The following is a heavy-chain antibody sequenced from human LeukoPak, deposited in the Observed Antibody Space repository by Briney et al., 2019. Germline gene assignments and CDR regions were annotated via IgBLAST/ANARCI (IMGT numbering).Heavy chain of an antibody. J-gene: IGHJ4*02. D-gene: IGHD6-13*01. CDR3: ASALYPRSSWHFDY. CDR1: GGTFSSYA. CDR2: IIPIFGTA. V-gene: IGHV1-69*05. Sequence: SVKVSCKASGGTFSSYAISWVRHAPGQGLEWMGRIIPIFGTANYAQQFQGRVTIATDESTSTAYMELSSLRSEDTAVYYCASALYPRSSWHFDYWGQGTLVTVSS.